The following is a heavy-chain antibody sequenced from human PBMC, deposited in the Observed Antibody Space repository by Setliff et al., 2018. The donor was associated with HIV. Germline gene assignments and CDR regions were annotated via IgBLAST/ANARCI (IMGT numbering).Heavy chain of an antibody. Sequence: GASVKVSCKASGYRFATYAMNWVRQAPGQGLEWVGWINTNTGEATHAQAFTGRFVFSLDTSVSTAYLQISSLKAEDTAVYYCARALYGDYGGDLNWFDPWGQGTLVTVSS. D-gene: IGHD4-17*01. V-gene: IGHV7-4-1*02. CDR1: GYRFATYA. J-gene: IGHJ5*02. CDR2: INTNTGEA. CDR3: ARALYGDYGGDLNWFDP.